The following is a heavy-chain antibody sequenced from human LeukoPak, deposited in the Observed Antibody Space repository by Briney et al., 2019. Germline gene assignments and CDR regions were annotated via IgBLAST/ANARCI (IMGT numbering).Heavy chain of an antibody. V-gene: IGHV3-48*03. CDR2: ITSSDSTT. J-gene: IGHJ4*02. CDR3: ARDRWGYSYGGY. CDR1: GFTFSSYE. D-gene: IGHD5-18*01. Sequence: PGGSLRLSCVASGFTFSSYEMNWVRQAPGKGLEWLSYITSSDSTTHYADSVKGRFTISRDDAQNSLYLQMNSLRAEDTAVYYCARDRWGYSYGGYWGQGTLVTVSS.